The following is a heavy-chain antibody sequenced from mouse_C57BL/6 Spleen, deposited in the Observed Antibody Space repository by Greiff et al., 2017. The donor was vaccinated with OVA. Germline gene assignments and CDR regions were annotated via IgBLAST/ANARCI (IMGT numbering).Heavy chain of an antibody. V-gene: IGHV1-26*01. CDR2: INPNNGGT. CDR1: GYTFTDYY. D-gene: IGHD1-1*01. Sequence: VQLQQSGPELVKPGASVKISCKASGYTFTDYYMNWVKQSHGKSLEWIGDINPNNGGTSYNQKFKDKATLTVDKSSSTAYMELRSLTSADSAVYYCASPFSYCGSSLDYWGQGTTLTVSS. J-gene: IGHJ2*01. CDR3: ASPFSYCGSSLDY.